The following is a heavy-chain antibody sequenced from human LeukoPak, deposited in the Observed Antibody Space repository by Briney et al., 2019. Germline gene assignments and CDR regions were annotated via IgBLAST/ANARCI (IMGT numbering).Heavy chain of an antibody. CDR3: AKDTMAAAGTRWFDP. J-gene: IGHJ5*02. V-gene: IGHV3-23*01. D-gene: IGHD6-13*01. Sequence: PGGSPRLSCAASGFTFSSYAMSGVRQAPGKGLEWVSAISGSGGSTYYADSVKGRFTITRDNSKNTLYLQMNSLRAEDTAVYYCAKDTMAAAGTRWFDPWGQGTLVTVSS. CDR1: GFTFSSYA. CDR2: ISGSGGST.